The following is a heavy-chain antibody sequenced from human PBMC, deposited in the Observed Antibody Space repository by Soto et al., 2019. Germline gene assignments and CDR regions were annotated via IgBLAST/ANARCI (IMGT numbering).Heavy chain of an antibody. Sequence: GGSLRLSCGAAGFTFSDYGMHWVRQAPGKGPEWVTVISNDGTNPYSAESVRGRFTISRDNSKSTLYLQMNSLRPEDTAVYFCAKDTGSGRGYPHYWGQGTLVPVSS. D-gene: IGHD3-16*02. CDR3: AKDTGSGRGYPHY. J-gene: IGHJ4*02. CDR2: ISNDGTNP. CDR1: GFTFSDYG. V-gene: IGHV3-30*18.